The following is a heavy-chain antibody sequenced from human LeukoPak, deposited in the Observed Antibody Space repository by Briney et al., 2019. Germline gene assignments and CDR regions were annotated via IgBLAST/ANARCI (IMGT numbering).Heavy chain of an antibody. Sequence: SPSETLSLTCTVSGGSISSYYWSWIRQPAGKGLEWIGRIYTSGSTNYNPSLKSRVTISVDTSKNQFSLKLSSVTAADTAIYYCAKHYMGSSYNRGLDYWGQGTLVTVSS. CDR2: IYTSGST. J-gene: IGHJ4*02. CDR1: GGSISSYY. CDR3: AKHYMGSSYNRGLDY. V-gene: IGHV4-4*07. D-gene: IGHD3-10*01.